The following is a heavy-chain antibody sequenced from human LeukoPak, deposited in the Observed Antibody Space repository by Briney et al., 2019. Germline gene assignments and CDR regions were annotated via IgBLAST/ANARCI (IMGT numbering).Heavy chain of an antibody. CDR2: ISSSSSYI. J-gene: IGHJ6*03. CDR1: GFTFSSYS. Sequence: GGSLRLSCAASGFTFSSYSMNWVRQAPGKGLEWVASISSSSSYIYYADSAKGRFTISRDNAKNSLYLQMNSLRAEATAVYYCAKTPRYGSGSYYSLDGAQYYYYYMDVWGKGTTVTVSS. CDR3: AKTPRYGSGSYYSLDGAQYYYYYMDV. V-gene: IGHV3-21*01. D-gene: IGHD3-10*01.